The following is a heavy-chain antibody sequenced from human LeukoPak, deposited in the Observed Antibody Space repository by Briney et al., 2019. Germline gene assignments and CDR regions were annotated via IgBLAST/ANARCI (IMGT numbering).Heavy chain of an antibody. CDR2: INPSGGST. CDR3: AREVVVVPAAIYYYYGMDV. D-gene: IGHD2-2*01. J-gene: IGHJ6*02. CDR1: GYTFTSYY. Sequence: ASVKVSCKASGYTFTSYYMRWVRQAPGQGLEWMGIINPSGGSTSYAQKFQGRVTMIRDTSTSTVYMELSSLRSEDTAVYYCAREVVVVPAAIYYYYGMDVWGQGTTVTVSS. V-gene: IGHV1-46*01.